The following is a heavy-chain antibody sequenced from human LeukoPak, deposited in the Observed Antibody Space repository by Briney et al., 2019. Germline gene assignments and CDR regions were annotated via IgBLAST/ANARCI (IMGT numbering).Heavy chain of an antibody. CDR1: GYSISSGYY. CDR2: IYHSGST. J-gene: IGHJ4*02. CDR3: ARSIVGATKHDY. Sequence: PSETLSLTCTVSGYSISSGYYWGWIRQPPGKGLEWIGSIYHSGSTYYNPSLKSRVTISVDTSKNQFSLKLSSVTAADTAVYYCARSIVGATKHDYWGQGTLVTVSS. V-gene: IGHV4-38-2*02. D-gene: IGHD1-26*01.